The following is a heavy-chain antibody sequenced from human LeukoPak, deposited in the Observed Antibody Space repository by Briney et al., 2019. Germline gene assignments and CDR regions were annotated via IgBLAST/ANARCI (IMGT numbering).Heavy chain of an antibody. CDR2: IYYSGST. CDR3: ARRTETYYYDSSGPPDAFDI. D-gene: IGHD3-22*01. V-gene: IGHV4-59*08. Sequence: PSETLSLTCTVSGGSISNYYWSWIRQPPGKGLEWIGYIYYSGSTNYNPSLKSRVTISVDTSKNQFSLKLSSVTAADTAVYYCARRTETYYYDSSGPPDAFDIWGQGTMVTVSS. J-gene: IGHJ3*02. CDR1: GGSISNYY.